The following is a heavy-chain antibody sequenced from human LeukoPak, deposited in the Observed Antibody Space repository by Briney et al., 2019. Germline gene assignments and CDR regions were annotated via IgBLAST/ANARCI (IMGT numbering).Heavy chain of an antibody. J-gene: IGHJ5*02. V-gene: IGHV4-4*07. D-gene: IGHD3-10*01. CDR1: GGSITGSY. Sequence: PSETLSLTCTVSGGSITGSYWSWIRQPAGKGLQWIGRIYSSGRTNYNPFLDSRVTISVDTSRSRLSLKLTHVTATDTAMYYCARGGNWFDAWGQGTLVTVSS. CDR3: ARGGNWFDA. CDR2: IYSSGRT.